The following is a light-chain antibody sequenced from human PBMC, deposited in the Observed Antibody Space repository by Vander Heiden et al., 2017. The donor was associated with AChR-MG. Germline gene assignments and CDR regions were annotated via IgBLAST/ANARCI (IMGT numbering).Light chain of an antibody. CDR1: SSDVGGYNY. Sequence: PGQSITISCTGTSSDVGGYNYVSWYQQHPGKAPKLMIYDVSNRPSGVSNRFSGSKSGNTASLTISGLQAEDEADYYCSSYTSSGGVFGTGTKVTVL. V-gene: IGLV2-14*04. CDR2: DVS. J-gene: IGLJ1*01. CDR3: SSYTSSGGV.